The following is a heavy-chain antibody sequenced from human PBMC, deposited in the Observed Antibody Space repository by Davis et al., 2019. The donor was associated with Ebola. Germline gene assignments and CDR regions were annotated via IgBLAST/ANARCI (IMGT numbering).Heavy chain of an antibody. Sequence: SETLSLTCTVSGDSISSCCYCWGWIRQPPGKGLEWIGSISYSGSTYYNPSLNSRVTISVDKSKNQFSLKLRSVTAADTAVYYCARDGGWLRGGWFDPWGQGTLVTVSS. CDR1: GDSISSCCYC. J-gene: IGHJ5*02. V-gene: IGHV4-39*07. D-gene: IGHD5-12*01. CDR3: ARDGGWLRGGWFDP. CDR2: ISYSGST.